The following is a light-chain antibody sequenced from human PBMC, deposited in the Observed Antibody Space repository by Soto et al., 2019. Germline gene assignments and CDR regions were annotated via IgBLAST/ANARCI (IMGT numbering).Light chain of an antibody. CDR2: ASS. J-gene: IGLJ1*01. V-gene: IGLV1-40*01. CDR3: QSYDSSLSGFYV. CDR1: SSKNGAGYA. Sequence: SALTQPPSVSGAPGERGTISCTGGSSKNGAGYAVNWYQQLPGTAPKLLVYASSDRPSRVPDRFSGSKSGTSASLAITGLQAEDEADYYCQSYDSSLSGFYVFGTGTKVTVL.